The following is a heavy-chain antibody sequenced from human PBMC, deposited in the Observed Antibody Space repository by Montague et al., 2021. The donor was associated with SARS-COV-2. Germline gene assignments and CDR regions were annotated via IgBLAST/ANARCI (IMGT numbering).Heavy chain of an antibody. J-gene: IGHJ3*01. CDR1: GGSVSSSTYL. D-gene: IGHD3-10*01. CDR3: ARTYGSGRGDAFDS. Sequence: SETRSLTCTVSGGSVSSSTYLWGWIRQPPGKGLEWIGSINYSGRTHSKPPHMSRVTISVDTSKNQFSLKLTSVTAADMAIYYCARTYGSGRGDAFDSWGQGTMVIVST. V-gene: IGHV4-39*01. CDR2: INYSGRT.